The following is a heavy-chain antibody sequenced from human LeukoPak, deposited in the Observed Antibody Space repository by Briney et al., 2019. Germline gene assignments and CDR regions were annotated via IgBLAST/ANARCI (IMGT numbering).Heavy chain of an antibody. D-gene: IGHD2-8*01. Sequence: ASVKVSCKASGYTFTTYAMNWVRQAPGQGLEWMGWINTNTGNPTYAQAFTGRFVFSLDTSVSTVYPQISSLKAEDTAVYYCARGALGLILDYGGYWGQGTLVTVSS. J-gene: IGHJ4*02. CDR1: GYTFTTYA. V-gene: IGHV7-4-1*02. CDR3: ARGALGLILDYGGY. CDR2: INTNTGNP.